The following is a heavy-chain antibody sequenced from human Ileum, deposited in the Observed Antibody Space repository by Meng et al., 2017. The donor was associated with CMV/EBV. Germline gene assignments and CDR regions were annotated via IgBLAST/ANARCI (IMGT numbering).Heavy chain of an antibody. Sequence: CGVTFRSYAMNWVRQAAGRGLGWVSNIDGGAYNTYCAGSVKGRFTISRENSKNTLYLQMNSLRDEDTAVYYCAKATYSSAWDYFDFWGQGTLVTVSS. J-gene: IGHJ4*02. V-gene: IGHV3-23*01. CDR2: IDGGAYNT. CDR1: GVTFRSYA. CDR3: AKATYSSAWDYFDF. D-gene: IGHD6-19*01.